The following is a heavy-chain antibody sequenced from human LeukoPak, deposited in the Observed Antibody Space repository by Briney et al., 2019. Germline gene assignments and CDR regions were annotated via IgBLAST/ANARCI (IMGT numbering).Heavy chain of an antibody. D-gene: IGHD3-22*01. J-gene: IGHJ4*02. Sequence: PGGSLRLSCAASGFTFSSYSMNWVRQAPGKGLEWVAVISYDGSNKYYADSVKGRFTISRDNSKNTLYLQMNSLRAEDTAVYYCARSAYYYDSSGYYSRFDYWGQGTLVTVSS. V-gene: IGHV3-30*03. CDR2: ISYDGSNK. CDR3: ARSAYYYDSSGYYSRFDY. CDR1: GFTFSSYS.